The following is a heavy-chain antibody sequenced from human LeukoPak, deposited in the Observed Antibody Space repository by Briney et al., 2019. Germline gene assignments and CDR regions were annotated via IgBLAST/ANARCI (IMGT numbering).Heavy chain of an antibody. CDR2: IYHNGTP. CDR3: ATAPILRGEGGEHYKYGMDV. J-gene: IGHJ6*02. CDR1: VGSISSGNW. D-gene: IGHD2-2*02. Sequence: SETLSLTCAVSVGSISSGNWWSWVRQSPGKGLEWIGEIYHNGTPNYSPSLKSRVTIPADTFKNNFSLKLTSVTAADTAVYYCATAPILRGEGGEHYKYGMDVWGQGTTVIVSS. V-gene: IGHV4-4*02.